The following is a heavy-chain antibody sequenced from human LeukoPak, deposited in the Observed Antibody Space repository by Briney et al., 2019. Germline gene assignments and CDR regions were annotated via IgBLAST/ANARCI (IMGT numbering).Heavy chain of an antibody. CDR3: ARDRTPHSLWLDP. CDR2: IYRGGNT. D-gene: IGHD2-15*01. J-gene: IGHJ5*02. CDR1: RLTLSSNF. Sequence: GDSLRLSCAASRLTLSSNFMNWVRQAPGRGLEWVSVIYRGGNTYYADSVKGRFTISRDDSKNTVYLQMNSLRVEDTAVYYCARDRTPHSLWLDPWGQGTLVIVSS. V-gene: IGHV3-53*01.